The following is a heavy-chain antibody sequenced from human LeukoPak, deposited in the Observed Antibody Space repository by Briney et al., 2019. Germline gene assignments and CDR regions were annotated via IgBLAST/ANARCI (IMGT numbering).Heavy chain of an antibody. CDR3: ACGYCSGGSCRLVIHGYYMDV. CDR2: IIPIFGTA. D-gene: IGHD2-15*01. CDR1: GGTFSSYA. V-gene: IGHV1-69*06. J-gene: IGHJ6*03. Sequence: GASVKVSCKASGGTFSSYAISWVRQAPGQGLEWMGGIIPIFGTANYAQKFQGRATITADKSTSTAYMELSSLRSEDTAVYYCACGYCSGGSCRLVIHGYYMDVWGKGTTVTVSS.